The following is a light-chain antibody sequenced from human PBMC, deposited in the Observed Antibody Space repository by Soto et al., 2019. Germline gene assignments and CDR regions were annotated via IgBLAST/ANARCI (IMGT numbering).Light chain of an antibody. Sequence: QSALTQPPSASGSPGQSVTISCTGTSSDVGGYKYVSWYQQHPGKAPKLMIYDVSDRPSGVSNRFSASKSGNTASLTISGLQAEDEADYYCCSYTSSSTPWVFGTGTKVTVL. V-gene: IGLV2-14*03. CDR2: DVS. CDR3: CSYTSSSTPWV. CDR1: SSDVGGYKY. J-gene: IGLJ1*01.